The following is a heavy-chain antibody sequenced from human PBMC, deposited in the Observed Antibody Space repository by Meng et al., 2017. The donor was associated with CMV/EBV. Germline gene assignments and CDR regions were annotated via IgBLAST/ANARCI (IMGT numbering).Heavy chain of an antibody. CDR2: INHSGST. CDR3: ARGSGYSYGYYYYYYGMDV. J-gene: IGHJ6*02. V-gene: IGHV4-34*01. CDR1: GFTFSSYS. D-gene: IGHD5-18*01. Sequence: ESLKISCAASGFTFSSYSMNWVRQAPGKGLEWIGEINHSGSTNYNPSLKSRVTISVDTSKNQFSLKLSSVTAADTAVYYCARGSGYSYGYYYYYYGMDVWGQGTTVTVSS.